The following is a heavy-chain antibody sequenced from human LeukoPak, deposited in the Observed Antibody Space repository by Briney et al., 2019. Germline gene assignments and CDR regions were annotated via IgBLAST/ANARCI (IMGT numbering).Heavy chain of an antibody. CDR3: ARRPYYYGSGSYRYYFDY. Sequence: SETLSLTCAVYGGSFSGYYWSWIRQPPGKGLEWIGEINHSGSTNYNPSLTSRGTISVDKTKNQFSLKLSSVTAADTAVYYCARRPYYYGSGSYRYYFDYWGQGTLVTVSS. CDR2: INHSGST. J-gene: IGHJ4*02. V-gene: IGHV4-34*01. CDR1: GGSFSGYY. D-gene: IGHD3-10*01.